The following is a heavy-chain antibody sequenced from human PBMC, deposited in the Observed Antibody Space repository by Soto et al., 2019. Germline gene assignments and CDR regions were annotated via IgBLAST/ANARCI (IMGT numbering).Heavy chain of an antibody. CDR3: ASSSLYGMDV. V-gene: IGHV4-30-4*01. CDR2: IYYTGKT. Sequence: PSETLSLTCSVSGDYIHVGGYYWTWIRQRPGKGLEWMGYIYYTGKTYYNPSLESRLTMSVDRSKNQFSLRLTSVTAADTAVYYCASSSLYGMDVWGQGTTVTVSS. J-gene: IGHJ6*02. CDR1: GDYIHVGGYY.